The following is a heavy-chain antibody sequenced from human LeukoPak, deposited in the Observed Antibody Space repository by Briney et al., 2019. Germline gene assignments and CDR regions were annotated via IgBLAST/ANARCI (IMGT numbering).Heavy chain of an antibody. CDR2: ISSSSSYI. CDR3: ARDSYCGGDCYYSPPFDY. CDR1: GFTFSTYS. J-gene: IGHJ4*02. V-gene: IGHV3-21*01. Sequence: AGGSLRLSCAASGFTFSTYSMNWVRQAPGKGLEWVSSISSSSSYIYYADSVKGRFTISRDNAKNSLYLQMNSLGAEDTAVYYCARDSYCGGDCYYSPPFDYWGQGTLVTVSS. D-gene: IGHD2-21*01.